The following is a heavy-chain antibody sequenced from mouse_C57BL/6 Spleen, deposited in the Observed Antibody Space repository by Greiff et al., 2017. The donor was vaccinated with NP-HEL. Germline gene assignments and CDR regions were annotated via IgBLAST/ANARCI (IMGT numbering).Heavy chain of an antibody. D-gene: IGHD1-1*01. J-gene: IGHJ4*01. CDR2: ISYDGSN. V-gene: IGHV3-6*01. CDR3: ARRRIVAREGAMDY. Sequence: EVKLMESGPGLVKPSQSLSLTCSVTGYSITSGYYWNWIRQFPGNKLEWMGYISYDGSNNYNPSLKNRISITRDTSKNQFFLKLNSVTTEDTATYYCARRRIVAREGAMDYWGQGTSVTVSS. CDR1: GYSITSGYY.